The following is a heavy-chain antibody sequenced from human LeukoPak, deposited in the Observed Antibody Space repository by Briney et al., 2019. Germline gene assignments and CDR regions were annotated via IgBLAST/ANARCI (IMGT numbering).Heavy chain of an antibody. V-gene: IGHV3-48*01. J-gene: IGHJ4*02. Sequence: GGSLRLSCAASGFTFSTYSMNWVRQAPGKGLEWISYISNSSNTIYYADSVKGRFTISRDNAKNSLFLQMNSLRVEDTAVYYCATTEFLDHWGQGTLVTVSS. CDR1: GFTFSTYS. CDR3: ATTEFLDH. D-gene: IGHD3-10*01. CDR2: ISNSSNTI.